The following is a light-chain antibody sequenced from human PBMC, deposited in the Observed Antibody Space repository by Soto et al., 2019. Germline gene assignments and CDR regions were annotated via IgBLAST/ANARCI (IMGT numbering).Light chain of an antibody. CDR1: QSISSN. Sequence: EIVMTQSPATLSVSPGERATLSCRASQSISSNLAWYQQKPGQSPRLLISGASTRATGIPARFSGIGSGTECTITISSLQSADFAVYYWQQYNDWAPLTFGGGTKVEIK. V-gene: IGKV3D-15*01. J-gene: IGKJ4*01. CDR3: QQYNDWAPLT. CDR2: GAS.